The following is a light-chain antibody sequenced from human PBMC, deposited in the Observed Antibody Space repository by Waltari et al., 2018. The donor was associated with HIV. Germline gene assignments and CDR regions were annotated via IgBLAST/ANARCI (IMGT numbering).Light chain of an antibody. Sequence: QSLLTHPPSASGPPGQGSPVPCSGRGPNFKGNPVNWYQHPPKTAPKLLIYSNNQRPSGVPDRFSGSKSGTSASLAISGLQSEDEADYYCAAWDDSLNAYVFGTGTKVTVL. CDR2: SNN. V-gene: IGLV1-44*01. J-gene: IGLJ1*01. CDR3: AAWDDSLNAYV. CDR1: GPNFKGNP.